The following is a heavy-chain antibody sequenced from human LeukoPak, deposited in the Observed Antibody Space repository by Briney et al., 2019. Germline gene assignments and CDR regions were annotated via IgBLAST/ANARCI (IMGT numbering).Heavy chain of an antibody. V-gene: IGHV1-2*02. Sequence: ASVKVSCKASGYTFTGYYMHWVRQAPGQGPEWMGWINPSSGGTNYAQKFQDRVTMTRDTSISTAYMDLSRLRSDDTAVYYCAREPDYYGSGSPLDYWGQGTLVTVSS. CDR1: GYTFTGYY. J-gene: IGHJ4*02. D-gene: IGHD3-10*01. CDR2: INPSSGGT. CDR3: AREPDYYGSGSPLDY.